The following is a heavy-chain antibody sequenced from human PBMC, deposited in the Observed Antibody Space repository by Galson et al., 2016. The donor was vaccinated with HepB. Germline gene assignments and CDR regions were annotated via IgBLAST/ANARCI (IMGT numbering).Heavy chain of an antibody. CDR3: ARDRSRSGNSYNWFDP. V-gene: IGHV1-2*06. CDR1: GHTLTGYF. D-gene: IGHD3-10*01. CDR2: INPSNGGT. J-gene: IGHJ5*02. Sequence: SVKVSCKASGHTLTGYFIHWVRQAPGQGLEWMGRINPSNGGTNYAQKFQGRVTMTRDTSISTAYMELNRLKSDDTAVYFFARDRSRSGNSYNWFDPWGQGTLVTVSS.